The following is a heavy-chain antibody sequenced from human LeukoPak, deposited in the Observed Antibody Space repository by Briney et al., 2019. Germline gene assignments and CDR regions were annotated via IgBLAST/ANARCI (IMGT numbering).Heavy chain of an antibody. D-gene: IGHD2-15*01. J-gene: IGHJ6*02. Sequence: PGGSLRLSCVASGFTFSSYAMHWVRQAPGKGLEWVAVISYDGSNKYYADSVKGRFTISRDNSKNTLYLQMNSLRAEDTAVYYCARDGPRMYCSGGSCYSLGYYYYGMDVWGQGTTVTVSS. CDR2: ISYDGSNK. V-gene: IGHV3-30-3*01. CDR1: GFTFSSYA. CDR3: ARDGPRMYCSGGSCYSLGYYYYGMDV.